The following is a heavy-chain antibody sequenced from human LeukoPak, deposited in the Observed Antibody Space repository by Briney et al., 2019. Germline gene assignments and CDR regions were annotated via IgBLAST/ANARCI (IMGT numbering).Heavy chain of an antibody. V-gene: IGHV3-23*01. CDR3: AKGTFHYYDSSGYPPD. CDR1: GFTFSSYA. D-gene: IGHD3-22*01. J-gene: IGHJ6*04. Sequence: PGGSLRLPCAASGFTFSSYAMSWVRQAPGKGLEWVSAISGSGGSTYYADSVKGRLTISRDNSKNTLYLQMNSLRAEDTAVYYCAKGTFHYYDSSGYPPDWGKGTTVTVSS. CDR2: ISGSGGST.